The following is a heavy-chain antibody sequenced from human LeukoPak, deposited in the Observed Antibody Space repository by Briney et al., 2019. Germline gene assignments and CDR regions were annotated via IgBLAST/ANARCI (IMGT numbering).Heavy chain of an antibody. CDR3: ARDHAVAGFGY. J-gene: IGHJ4*02. Sequence: GGSLRLSCAASGFTFSSYSMNWVRQAPGEGLEWVSSISSSSSYIYYADSVKGRFTISRDNAKNSLYLQMNSLRAEDTAVYYCARDHAVAGFGYWGQGTLVTVSS. CDR1: GFTFSSYS. V-gene: IGHV3-21*01. CDR2: ISSSSSYI. D-gene: IGHD6-19*01.